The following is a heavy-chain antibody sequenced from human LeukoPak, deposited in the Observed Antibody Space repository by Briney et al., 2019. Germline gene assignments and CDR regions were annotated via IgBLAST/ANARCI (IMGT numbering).Heavy chain of an antibody. V-gene: IGHV4-34*01. CDR3: ARGATISETGYFDY. Sequence: PSETESPICAVYGGSFSRYYCSWIRQSPGKGLEWIAEIDHRGATNYNPSVKSRVTISVDTSKNQFSLKVRALSAADTAVYYCARGATISETGYFDYWGQGTLVTVSS. CDR1: GGSFSRYY. CDR2: IDHRGAT. D-gene: IGHD5-24*01. J-gene: IGHJ4*03.